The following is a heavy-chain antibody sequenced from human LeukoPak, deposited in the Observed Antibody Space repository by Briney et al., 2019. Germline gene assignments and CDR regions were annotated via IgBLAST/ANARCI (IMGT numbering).Heavy chain of an antibody. V-gene: IGHV4-34*01. CDR3: ARGHRITIFGVVSPSAHPFDY. CDR2: INHSGST. CDR1: GGSFSGYY. Sequence: NSSETLSLTCAVYGGSFSGYYWSWIRQPPGKGLEWIGEINHSGSTNYNPSLKSRVTMSVDTSKNQFSLKLSSVTAADTAVYYCARGHRITIFGVVSPSAHPFDYWGQGTLVTVSS. D-gene: IGHD3-3*01. J-gene: IGHJ4*02.